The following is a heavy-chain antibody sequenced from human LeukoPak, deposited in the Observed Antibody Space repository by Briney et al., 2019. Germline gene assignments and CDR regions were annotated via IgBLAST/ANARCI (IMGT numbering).Heavy chain of an antibody. D-gene: IGHD2-15*01. J-gene: IGHJ4*02. CDR3: ARGYCSGGSCSTFDY. Sequence: PSETLSLTCAVYGGSLSGYYWSWIRQPPGKGLEWIGEINHSGSTNYNPSLMSRVTISVDTSKNQFSLKLSSVTAADTAVYYCARGYCSGGSCSTFDYWGQGTLVTVSS. CDR1: GGSLSGYY. V-gene: IGHV4-34*01. CDR2: INHSGST.